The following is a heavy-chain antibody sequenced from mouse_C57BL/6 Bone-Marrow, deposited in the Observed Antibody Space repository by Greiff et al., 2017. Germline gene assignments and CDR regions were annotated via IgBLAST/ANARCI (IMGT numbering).Heavy chain of an antibody. CDR2: IHPSDSDT. CDR1: GYTFTSYW. V-gene: IGHV1-74*01. CDR3: AAYYSNGRYAMDY. D-gene: IGHD2-5*01. J-gene: IGHJ4*01. Sequence: QVQLQQPGAELVKPGASVKVSCKASGYTFTSYWMHWVKQRPGQGLEWIGRIHPSDSDTNYNQKFKGKATLTVDKSSSTAYMQLSSLTSEDSAVYYCAAYYSNGRYAMDYWGQGTSVTVSS.